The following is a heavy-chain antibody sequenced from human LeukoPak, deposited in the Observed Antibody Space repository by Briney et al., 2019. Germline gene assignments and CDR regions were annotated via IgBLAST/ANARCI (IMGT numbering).Heavy chain of an antibody. CDR1: GFTFDDYA. D-gene: IGHD6-13*01. V-gene: IGHV3-9*01. CDR3: AKDGDSSSWYPRGYYYYGMDV. CDR2: ISWNSGSI. Sequence: GGSLRLSCAASGFTFDDYAMHWVRQAPGKGLEWVSGISWNSGSIGYADSVKGRFTISRDNAKNSLYLQMNSLRAEDTALYYCAKDGDSSSWYPRGYYYYGMDVWGQGTTVTVSS. J-gene: IGHJ6*02.